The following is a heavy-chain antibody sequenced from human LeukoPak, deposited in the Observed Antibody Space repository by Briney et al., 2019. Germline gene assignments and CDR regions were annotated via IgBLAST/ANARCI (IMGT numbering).Heavy chain of an antibody. CDR1: GYTFTSYY. D-gene: IGHD6-25*01. Sequence: PLASVKVSCKASGYTFTSYYMHWVRQAPGQGLEWMGIINPSGGSTSYAQKFQGRVTMTRDMSTSTVYMELSSLRSEDTAVYYCARVSANDAFDIWGQGTMVTVSS. J-gene: IGHJ3*02. CDR3: ARVSANDAFDI. V-gene: IGHV1-46*01. CDR2: INPSGGST.